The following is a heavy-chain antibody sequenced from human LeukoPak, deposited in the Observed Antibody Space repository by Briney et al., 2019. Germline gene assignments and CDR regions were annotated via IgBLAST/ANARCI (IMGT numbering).Heavy chain of an antibody. J-gene: IGHJ3*02. CDR2: VSYRGNT. CDR3: ARPYSSNWYDAFHI. CDR1: GGPISSYY. V-gene: IGHV4-59*01. D-gene: IGHD6-13*01. Sequence: SETLSLTCTVFGGPISSYYWSWIRQPPGKGLEWIGYVSYRGNTNYNPSLKSRVTISVGTSKNQFSLKLTSVTAADTAVYYCARPYSSNWYDAFHIWGQGTMVTVSS.